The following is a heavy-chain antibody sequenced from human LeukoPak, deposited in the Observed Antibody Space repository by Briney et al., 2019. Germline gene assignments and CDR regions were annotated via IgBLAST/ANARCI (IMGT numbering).Heavy chain of an antibody. J-gene: IGHJ3*02. Sequence: GGSLRLSCAASGFTVSSNYMSWVRQAPGKGLEWVSVIYSGGSTYYADSVKGRFTISRDNSKNTLYLQMNSLRAEDTAVYYCASPYGSGSYYTSDAFDIWGQGTMVTVSS. V-gene: IGHV3-66*01. CDR2: IYSGGST. D-gene: IGHD3-10*01. CDR3: ASPYGSGSYYTSDAFDI. CDR1: GFTVSSNY.